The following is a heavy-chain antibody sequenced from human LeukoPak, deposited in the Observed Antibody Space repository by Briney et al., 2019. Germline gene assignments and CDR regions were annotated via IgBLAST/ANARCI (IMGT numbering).Heavy chain of an antibody. CDR3: ARADGYNPLDY. V-gene: IGHV4-59*01. J-gene: IGHJ4*02. CDR1: GGSISSYY. CDR2: IYYSGST. D-gene: IGHD5-24*01. Sequence: SETLSLTCTVSGGSISSYYWSWIRQPPGKGLEWIGYIYYSGSTNYNPSLKIRVTISVDTSKNQFSLKLSSVTAADTAVYYCARADGYNPLDYWGQGTLVTVSS.